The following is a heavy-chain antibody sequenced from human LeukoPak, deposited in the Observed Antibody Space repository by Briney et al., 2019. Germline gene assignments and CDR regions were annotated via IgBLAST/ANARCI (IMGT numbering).Heavy chain of an antibody. D-gene: IGHD5-18*01. Sequence: PGGSLRLSCAASGFTFSSYGMHWVRQAPGKGLEWVAVISYDGSNKYYADSVKGRFTISRDNSKNTLYLQMNSLRAEDTAVYYCARYDTAMAGNPLAIFDYWGQGTLVTVFS. CDR2: ISYDGSNK. J-gene: IGHJ4*02. CDR3: ARYDTAMAGNPLAIFDY. CDR1: GFTFSSYG. V-gene: IGHV3-30*03.